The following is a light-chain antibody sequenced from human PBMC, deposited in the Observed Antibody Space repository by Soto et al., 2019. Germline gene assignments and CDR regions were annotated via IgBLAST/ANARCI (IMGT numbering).Light chain of an antibody. CDR2: DVS. CDR3: SSYTSSSPL. Sequence: QSVLTQPASVCGSPGQSITISCTGTSSDVGGYNYVSWYQQHPGKAPKLMIYDVSNRPSGVSNRFSGSKSGNTASLTISGLQAEDEADYYCSSYTSSSPLFGTGTKVTVL. V-gene: IGLV2-14*01. J-gene: IGLJ1*01. CDR1: SSDVGGYNY.